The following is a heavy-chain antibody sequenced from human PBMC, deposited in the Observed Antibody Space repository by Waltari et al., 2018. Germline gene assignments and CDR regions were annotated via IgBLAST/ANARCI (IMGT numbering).Heavy chain of an antibody. D-gene: IGHD4-4*01. J-gene: IGHJ4*02. Sequence: QLQLQESGPGLVKPSETLSLTCPVSGGSISSRRYSWGWIRQPPGKGLEWIGNINYSGSTYYNPSLKSRVTISVDTSKNQFSLRLNSVTAADTAVYYCARLDSYYDGDYWGQGTLVTVSS. CDR2: INYSGST. CDR1: GGSISSRRYS. V-gene: IGHV4-39*01. CDR3: ARLDSYYDGDY.